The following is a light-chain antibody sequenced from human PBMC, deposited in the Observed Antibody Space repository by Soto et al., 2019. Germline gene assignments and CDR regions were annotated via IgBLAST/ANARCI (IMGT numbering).Light chain of an antibody. CDR1: SSDVGSSNG. CDR3: SSYTSSNTXV. J-gene: IGLJ1*01. CDR2: DVN. V-gene: IGLV2-18*02. Sequence: QSVLTQPPSVSGSPGQSVAISCTGTSSDVGSSNGVSWYQQPPGTAPKLMIYDVNNRPSGVPDRFSGSKSGNTASPTISGLQAEDEADYYCSSYTSSNTXVFGTGTKVTVL.